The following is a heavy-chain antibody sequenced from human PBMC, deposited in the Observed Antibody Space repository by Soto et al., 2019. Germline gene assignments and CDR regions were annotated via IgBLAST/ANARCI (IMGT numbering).Heavy chain of an antibody. CDR1: GGTFSNYA. D-gene: IGHD2-15*01. CDR2: IIPVIDTA. J-gene: IGHJ1*01. V-gene: IGHV1-69*01. CDR3: TSSDKYSTGEYFQQ. Sequence: QVHLVQSGAEVKKPGSSVKVSCKASGGTFSNYAFNWVRQAPGQGLEWMGGIIPVIDTADYAQKLQGRVTITADESTSTVYMELSSLRSEDSAVYYCTSSDKYSTGEYFQQWSQSTLVTVSS.